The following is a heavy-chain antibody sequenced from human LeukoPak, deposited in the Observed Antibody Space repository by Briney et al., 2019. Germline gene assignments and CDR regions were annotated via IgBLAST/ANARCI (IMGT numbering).Heavy chain of an antibody. CDR1: GYTFTSYG. CDR2: ISAYNGNT. V-gene: IGHV1-18*01. J-gene: IGHJ4*02. CDR3: ASTQTVTTPDYFDY. Sequence: ASVKVSCKASGYTFTSYGISWVRQAPGQGLEWMGWISAYNGNTNYAQKLQGRVTMTADTSTSTAYMELRSLRSDDTAVYYRASTQTVTTPDYFDYWGQGTLVTVSS. D-gene: IGHD4-17*01.